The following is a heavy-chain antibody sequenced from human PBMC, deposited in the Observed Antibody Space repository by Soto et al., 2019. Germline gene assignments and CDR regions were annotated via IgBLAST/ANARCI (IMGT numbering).Heavy chain of an antibody. V-gene: IGHV1-46*01. J-gene: IGHJ5*02. D-gene: IGHD1-26*01. CDR1: RDTFTSYY. CDR3: ARSSGANFGIIIEGTNWFAP. Sequence: ASVKVSCKAPRDTFTSYYINWVRQAPGQGLEWMGVINPHGGSTAYAQKFKGRVTLTRDTSASTVYMEVSSLTSEDTAMYYCARSSGANFGIIIEGTNWFAPWGQGTRVTVSS. CDR2: INPHGGST.